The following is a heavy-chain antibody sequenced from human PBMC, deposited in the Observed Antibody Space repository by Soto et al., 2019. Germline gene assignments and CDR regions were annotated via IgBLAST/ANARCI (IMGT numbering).Heavy chain of an antibody. CDR3: ARGGRSDSGYDWFDP. Sequence: GKGLEWIGEINHSGSTNYNPSLKSRVTISVDTSKNQFSLKLSSVTAADTAVYYCARGGRSDSGYDWFDPWGQGTLVTVSS. J-gene: IGHJ5*02. V-gene: IGHV4-34*01. D-gene: IGHD5-12*01. CDR2: INHSGST.